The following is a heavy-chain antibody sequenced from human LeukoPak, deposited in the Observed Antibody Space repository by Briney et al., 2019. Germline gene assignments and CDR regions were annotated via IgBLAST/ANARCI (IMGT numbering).Heavy chain of an antibody. CDR3: ARDYYDSSGYHTPVGY. V-gene: IGHV4-30-4*08. J-gene: IGHJ4*02. CDR2: IYYSGST. D-gene: IGHD3-22*01. Sequence: SETLSLTCTVSGGSISSGDYYWSWIRQPPGKGLEWIGYIYYSGSTYYNPSLKSRVTISVDTSKNQFSLKLSSVTAADTAVYYCARDYYDSSGYHTPVGYWGQGTLVTVSS. CDR1: GGSISSGDYY.